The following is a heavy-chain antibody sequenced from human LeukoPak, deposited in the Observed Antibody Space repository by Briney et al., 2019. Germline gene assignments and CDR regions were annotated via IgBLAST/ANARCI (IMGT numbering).Heavy chain of an antibody. CDR3: AKGTYYYDSSGYSRSFYYYYMDV. Sequence: GGSLRLSCAASGFTFSSYAMSWVRQAPGKGLEWVSAISGSGGSTYYANSVKGRFTISRDNSKNTLYLQMNSLRAEDTAVYYCAKGTYYYDSSGYSRSFYYYYMDVWGKGTTVTVSS. J-gene: IGHJ6*03. V-gene: IGHV3-23*01. CDR1: GFTFSSYA. CDR2: ISGSGGST. D-gene: IGHD3-22*01.